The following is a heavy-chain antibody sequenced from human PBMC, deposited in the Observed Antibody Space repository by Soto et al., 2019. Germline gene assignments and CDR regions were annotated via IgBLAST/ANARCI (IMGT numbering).Heavy chain of an antibody. Sequence: SETLSLTCTVSGGSISSYYWSWIRQPPGKGLEWIGYIYYSGSTNYNPSLKSRVTISVDTSKNQFSLKLSSVTAADTAVYYCARATVIYHIFDYWGQGTLVTVSS. CDR1: GGSISSYY. V-gene: IGHV4-59*01. D-gene: IGHD4-17*01. CDR3: ARATVIYHIFDY. CDR2: IYYSGST. J-gene: IGHJ4*02.